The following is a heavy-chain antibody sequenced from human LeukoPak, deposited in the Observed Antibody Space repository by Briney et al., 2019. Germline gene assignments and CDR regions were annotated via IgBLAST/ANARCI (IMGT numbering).Heavy chain of an antibody. CDR3: ARDQSAVAAPGGY. V-gene: IGHV1-2*02. Sequence: ASVKVSCKASGNTFTGYYMHWVRQATGQGLEWVGWINPNNGGTNYAQKFQGRVTMTRDTSISTAYMELRSLRSDDTAVYYCARDQSAVAAPGGYWGQGTLVTVSS. CDR1: GNTFTGYY. CDR2: INPNNGGT. J-gene: IGHJ4*02. D-gene: IGHD6-19*01.